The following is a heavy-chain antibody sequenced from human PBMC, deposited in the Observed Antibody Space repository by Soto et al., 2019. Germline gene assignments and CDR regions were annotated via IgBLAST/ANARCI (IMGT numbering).Heavy chain of an antibody. J-gene: IGHJ4*02. D-gene: IGHD2-15*01. CDR3: ARVSCSGGSCYFDY. V-gene: IGHV1-2*04. Sequence: QVQLVQSGAEVKQPGASVKVSCKTSGYTFTAYYIHWVRRAPGEGLEWMGWINPNSGDTHSAQMFQGWVTMTRDTSISTDYMKLSRLRSDDTAIYYCARVSCSGGSCYFDYWGQGTLVTVSS. CDR1: GYTFTAYY. CDR2: INPNSGDT.